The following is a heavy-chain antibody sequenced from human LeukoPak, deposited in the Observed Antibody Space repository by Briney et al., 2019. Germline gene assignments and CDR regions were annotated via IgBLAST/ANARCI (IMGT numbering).Heavy chain of an antibody. CDR3: ARGYYYYDSSGYYYVFDY. D-gene: IGHD3-22*01. Sequence: ASVKVSCKASGYTFTSYDINWVRQATGQGLEWMGWMNPNSGNTGYAQKFQGRVTMTRNTSISTAYMELSSLRSEDTAVCYCARGYYYYDSSGYYYVFDYWGQGTLVTVSS. J-gene: IGHJ4*02. V-gene: IGHV1-8*01. CDR1: GYTFTSYD. CDR2: MNPNSGNT.